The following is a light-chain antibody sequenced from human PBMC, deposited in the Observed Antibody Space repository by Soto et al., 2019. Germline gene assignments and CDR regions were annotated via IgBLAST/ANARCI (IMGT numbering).Light chain of an antibody. V-gene: IGLV1-40*01. J-gene: IGLJ2*01. Sequence: QSVLTQPPSVSGAPGQRVTISCTGSSSNIGAGHDVHWYQQLPGTAPKLLIYDNNNRPSGVPDRFSGSKSGTSASLAITGLQAEDEADYYCQSYDSSLSGSGVFGGGTKVTVL. CDR2: DNN. CDR3: QSYDSSLSGSGV. CDR1: SSNIGAGHD.